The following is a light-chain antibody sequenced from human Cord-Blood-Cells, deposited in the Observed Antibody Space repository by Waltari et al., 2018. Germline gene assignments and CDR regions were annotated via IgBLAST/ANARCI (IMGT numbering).Light chain of an antibody. V-gene: IGKV3-20*01. CDR2: GAS. Sequence: EIVLTQPPGPLSLSPGERATLPCRASQSVSSSYLAWDQQKPGQAPRLLIYGASSRATGIPDRFSGSGSGTDFTLTISRLEPEDFAVYYCQQYGSSPLTFGGGTKVEIK. CDR1: QSVSSSY. CDR3: QQYGSSPLT. J-gene: IGKJ4*01.